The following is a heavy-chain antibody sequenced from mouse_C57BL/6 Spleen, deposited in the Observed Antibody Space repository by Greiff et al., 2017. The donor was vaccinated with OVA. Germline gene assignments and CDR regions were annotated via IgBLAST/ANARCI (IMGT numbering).Heavy chain of an antibody. V-gene: IGHV1-81*01. Sequence: VQLQESGAELARPGASVKLSCKASGYTFTSYGISWVKQRTGQGLEWIGEIYPRSGNTYYNEKFKGKATLTADKSSSTAYMELRSLTSEDSAVYFCARPYGPLYAMDYWGQGTSVTVSS. CDR2: IYPRSGNT. J-gene: IGHJ4*01. CDR3: ARPYGPLYAMDY. CDR1: GYTFTSYG. D-gene: IGHD1-1*01.